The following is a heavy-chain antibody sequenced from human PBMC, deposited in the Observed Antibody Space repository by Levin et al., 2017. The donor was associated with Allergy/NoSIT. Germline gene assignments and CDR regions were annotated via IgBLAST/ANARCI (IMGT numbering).Heavy chain of an antibody. D-gene: IGHD7-27*01. CDR3: ARLLRELTGAFDY. Sequence: GSLRLSCSVSGGSISSSTSYGGWIRQAPGKGLEWIGIIYYAGDTFYSPSLKSRITMSVDTSKNQFSLKVTSVTAADTAVYYCARLLRELTGAFDYWGQGILVTVSS. J-gene: IGHJ4*02. CDR1: GGSISSSTSY. CDR2: IYYAGDT. V-gene: IGHV4-39*01.